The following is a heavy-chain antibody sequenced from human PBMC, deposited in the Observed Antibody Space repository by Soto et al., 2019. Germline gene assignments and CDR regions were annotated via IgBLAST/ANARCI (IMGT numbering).Heavy chain of an antibody. Sequence: QVQLVESGGGVVQPGRSLRLSCAASGFTFSSYGMHWVRQAPGKGLEWVAVIWYDGSNKYYADSVKGRFTISRDNSKNTLYLQMNSLRAEDTAVYYCARDWAMVTGIDDYWGQGTLVTVSS. CDR3: ARDWAMVTGIDDY. J-gene: IGHJ4*02. CDR2: IWYDGSNK. D-gene: IGHD5-18*01. CDR1: GFTFSSYG. V-gene: IGHV3-33*01.